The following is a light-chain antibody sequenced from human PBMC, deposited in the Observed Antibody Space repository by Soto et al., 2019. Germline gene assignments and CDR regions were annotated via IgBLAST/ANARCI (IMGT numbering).Light chain of an antibody. V-gene: IGKV3-15*01. CDR3: QQCHNWPLT. CDR2: GAS. CDR1: QSINSE. J-gene: IGKJ2*01. Sequence: EIVMTQSPATLSLSPGERAALSCRASQSINSELAWYQQKPGQPPRLLIYGASTRATGVPARFTGSESCSEFTLTISGLQSEDFAVYYCQQCHNWPLTFGQGTRLEI.